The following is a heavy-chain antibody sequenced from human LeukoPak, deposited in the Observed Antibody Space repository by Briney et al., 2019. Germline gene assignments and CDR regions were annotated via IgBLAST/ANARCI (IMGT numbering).Heavy chain of an antibody. CDR2: IYYSGTT. CDR3: ASHTYDYVWGTYHYATGYFDY. J-gene: IGHJ4*02. D-gene: IGHD3-16*02. V-gene: IGHV4-39*01. CDR1: GGSISSSSYC. Sequence: SETLSLTCTVSGGSISSSSYCWGWIRQSPGKGLEWIGSIYYSGTTYYNPSLKSRVTISVDTSKNQFSLRLTSVTAADTAVYHCASHTYDYVWGTYHYATGYFDYWGRGTLVTVSS.